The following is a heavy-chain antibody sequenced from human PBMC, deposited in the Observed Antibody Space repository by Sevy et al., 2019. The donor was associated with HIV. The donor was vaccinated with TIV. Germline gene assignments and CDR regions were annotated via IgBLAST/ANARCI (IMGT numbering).Heavy chain of an antibody. CDR3: ANLGDDSSGFRFDY. Sequence: GGSLRLSCAASGFTFRRYWMSWVRQAPGKGLEWVANIKQDGSEKYYVDSVKGRFTISRDNAKNSLYLQMNSLRAEDTAVYYCANLGDDSSGFRFDYWGQGTLVTVSS. J-gene: IGHJ4*02. CDR2: IKQDGSEK. D-gene: IGHD3-22*01. V-gene: IGHV3-7*01. CDR1: GFTFRRYW.